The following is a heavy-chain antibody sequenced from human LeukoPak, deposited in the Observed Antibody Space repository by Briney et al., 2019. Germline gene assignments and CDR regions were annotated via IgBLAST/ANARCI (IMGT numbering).Heavy chain of an antibody. Sequence: GGSLRLSCAPSGFTFNTFNMNWFRQAPGKGLEWVSSINSGGDYKYYADSVRGRFTTSRDNAKNSLSLQLSSLRVEDTAIYYCARGHYDVLASSYKWTPDYWGQGTLVTVSS. D-gene: IGHD3-9*01. J-gene: IGHJ4*02. CDR2: INSGGDYK. V-gene: IGHV3-21*01. CDR3: ARGHYDVLASSYKWTPDY. CDR1: GFTFNTFN.